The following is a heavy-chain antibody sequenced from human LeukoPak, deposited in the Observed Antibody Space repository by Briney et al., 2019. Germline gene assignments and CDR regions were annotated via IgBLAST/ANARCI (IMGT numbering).Heavy chain of an antibody. Sequence: PSETLSLTCTVSGGSISSGGYYWSWIRQPAGKGLEWIGRIYTSGSTNYNPSLKSRVTMSVDTSKNQFSLKLSSVTAADTAVYYCARVNSLGIPVTGTLNWFDPWGQGTLVTVSS. D-gene: IGHD6-19*01. CDR3: ARVNSLGIPVTGTLNWFDP. J-gene: IGHJ5*02. CDR2: IYTSGST. CDR1: GGSISSGGYY. V-gene: IGHV4-61*02.